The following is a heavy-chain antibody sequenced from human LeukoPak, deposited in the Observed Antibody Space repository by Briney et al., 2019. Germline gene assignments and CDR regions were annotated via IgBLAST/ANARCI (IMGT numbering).Heavy chain of an antibody. CDR2: ITTSSSTI. J-gene: IGHJ3*02. D-gene: IGHD4-17*01. CDR1: GFTFSSYG. CDR3: AKSSVTSNSFDI. V-gene: IGHV3-48*02. Sequence: PGRSLRLSCAASGFTFSSYGMHWVRQAPGKGLEWVSYITTSSSTIYYADSVKGRFTISRDNAKNSLFLQMNSLRDEDTAVYYCAKSSVTSNSFDIWGQGTMVTVSS.